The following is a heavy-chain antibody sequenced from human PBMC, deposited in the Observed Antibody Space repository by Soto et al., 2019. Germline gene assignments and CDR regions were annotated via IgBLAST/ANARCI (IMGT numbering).Heavy chain of an antibody. Sequence: QEQLVESGGGVVQPGRSLRLSCAASGFSFSHYAMHWVRKAPGKGLQWVSSISFDGKNKYYVDSVKGRFTVSRDNSKNTLYLEVDSIRAEDTALYYCAKDRRVGKEYNLGFDCWGQGTLVTVSS. D-gene: IGHD3-16*01. CDR3: AKDRRVGKEYNLGFDC. CDR2: ISFDGKNK. J-gene: IGHJ4*02. V-gene: IGHV3-30*04. CDR1: GFSFSHYA.